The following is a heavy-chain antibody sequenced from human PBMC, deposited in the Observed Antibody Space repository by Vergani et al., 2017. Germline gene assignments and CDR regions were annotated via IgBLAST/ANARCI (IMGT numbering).Heavy chain of an antibody. J-gene: IGHJ3*01. CDR1: GFSLTTGGEG. D-gene: IGHD3-9*01. CDR2: VYWNDDE. CDR3: VHRLGYFDWDGAFDV. Sequence: QITLRESGPTLVKPTQTLTLTCTFSGFSLTTGGEGVGWIRQPPGRALEWLPFVYWNDDERYSPSLKSRVTITKDTSKNEVILTMATMDPVDTATYYCVHRLGYFDWDGAFDVWGPGTMVTVSS. V-gene: IGHV2-5*01.